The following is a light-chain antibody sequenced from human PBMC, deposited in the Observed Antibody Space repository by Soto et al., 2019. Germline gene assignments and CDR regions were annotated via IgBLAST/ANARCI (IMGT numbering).Light chain of an antibody. CDR3: AAWDDSLSGHYV. CDR2: RTT. J-gene: IGLJ1*01. CDR1: RSNIGANT. V-gene: IGLV1-47*01. Sequence: QSVLTQPPSVSGTLGQRVIISCSGTRSNIGANTINWYQHLPGTAPKLLIFRTTQRPSGVPDRFSASKSGTSASLAISGLRSEDEADYYCAAWDDSLSGHYVFGTGTKATVL.